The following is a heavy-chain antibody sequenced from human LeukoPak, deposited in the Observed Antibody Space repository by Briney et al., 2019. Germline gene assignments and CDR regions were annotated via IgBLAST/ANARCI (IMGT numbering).Heavy chain of an antibody. CDR1: GFTFNNYA. Sequence: GGSLRLSCAASGFTFNNYAMSWVRQAPGKGLEWVAVISYDGSNKYYADSVKGRFTISGDNSKNTLYLQMNSLRAEDTAVYYCARAKLQGNWFDPWGQGTLVTVSS. D-gene: IGHD6-6*01. CDR3: ARAKLQGNWFDP. CDR2: ISYDGSNK. J-gene: IGHJ5*02. V-gene: IGHV3-30*04.